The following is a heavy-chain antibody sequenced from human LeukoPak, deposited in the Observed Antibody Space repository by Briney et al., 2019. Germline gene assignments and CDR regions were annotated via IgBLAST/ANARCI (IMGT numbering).Heavy chain of an antibody. Sequence: PSETLSLTCTVSGGSISSYYWSWIRQPPGKGLEWIGCIYYSGSTNYNPSLKSRVTMSVDTSKNQFSLKLSSVTAADTAVYYCAGTVRFLEWLSFDYWGQGTLVTVSS. D-gene: IGHD3-3*01. V-gene: IGHV4-59*12. CDR1: GGSISSYY. J-gene: IGHJ4*02. CDR2: IYYSGST. CDR3: AGTVRFLEWLSFDY.